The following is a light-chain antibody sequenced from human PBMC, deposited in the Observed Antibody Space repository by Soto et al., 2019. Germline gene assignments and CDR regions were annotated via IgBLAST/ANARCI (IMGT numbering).Light chain of an antibody. Sequence: DIQMTQSPSTLSASVGDRVTITCRASERISRWLAWYQQKPGTAPKLLIYKASSLESGVPSRFSGCGFVTEFTLTISNLQPDDFATYYCQQYNSYSWTLGQGTKV. CDR1: ERISRW. J-gene: IGKJ1*01. CDR3: QQYNSYSWT. CDR2: KAS. V-gene: IGKV1-5*03.